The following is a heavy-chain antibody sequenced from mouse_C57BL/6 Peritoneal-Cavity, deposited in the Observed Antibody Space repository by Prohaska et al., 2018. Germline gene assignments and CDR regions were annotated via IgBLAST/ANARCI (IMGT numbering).Heavy chain of an antibody. J-gene: IGHJ1*03. V-gene: IGHV11-2*01. CDR3: MRYGNYWYFDV. CDR1: GFTFSGFW. CDR2: INSDGSAI. Sequence: EVQLLETGGGLVQPGGSRGLSCEGSGFTFSGFWMSWVRQTPGKTLEWIGDINSDGSAINYAPSIKDRCTIFRDNDKSTLYQQMSNVRSEDTATYFCMRYGNYWYFDVWGTGTTVTVSS. D-gene: IGHD2-1*01.